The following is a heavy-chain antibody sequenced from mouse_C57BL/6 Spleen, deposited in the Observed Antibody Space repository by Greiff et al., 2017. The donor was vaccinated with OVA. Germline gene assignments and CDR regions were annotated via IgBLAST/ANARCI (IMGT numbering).Heavy chain of an antibody. CDR2: IYPGDGDP. Sequence: QVQLQQSGPELVKPGASVKISCKASGYAFSSSWMNWVKQRPGKGLEWIGRIYPGDGDPNYNGKFKGKATLTADKSSSTAYMQLSSLTSEDSAVYFCARIYYDYGFMDYWGQGTSVTVSS. CDR1: GYAFSSSW. J-gene: IGHJ4*01. CDR3: ARIYYDYGFMDY. D-gene: IGHD2-4*01. V-gene: IGHV1-82*01.